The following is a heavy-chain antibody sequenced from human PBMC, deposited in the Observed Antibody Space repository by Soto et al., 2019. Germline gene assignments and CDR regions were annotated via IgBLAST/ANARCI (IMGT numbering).Heavy chain of an antibody. V-gene: IGHV1-18*01. J-gene: IGHJ4*02. D-gene: IGHD6-19*01. Sequence: GASVKVSCKASGGTFSSYTISWVRQAPGQGLEWMGRIIANNGKTNYAQKLQGRVTMTTDTSTSTAYMELRSLRSDDTAVYYCASHTGSGWLDYWGQGTLVTVSS. CDR3: ASHTGSGWLDY. CDR1: GGTFSSYT. CDR2: IIANNGKT.